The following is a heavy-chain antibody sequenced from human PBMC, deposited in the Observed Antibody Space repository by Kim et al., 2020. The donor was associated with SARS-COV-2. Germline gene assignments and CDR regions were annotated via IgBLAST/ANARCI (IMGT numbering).Heavy chain of an antibody. D-gene: IGHD2-15*01. CDR1: GFTFSSYW. CDR2: INSDGSST. V-gene: IGHV3-74*01. J-gene: IGHJ6*02. CDR3: ARDLPYCSGGSYYYYYGMDV. Sequence: GGSLRLSCAASGFTFSSYWMHWVRQAPGKGLVWVSRINSDGSSTSYADSVKGRFTISRDNAKNTLYLQMNSLRAEDTAVYYCARDLPYCSGGSYYYYYGMDVWGQGTTVTVSS.